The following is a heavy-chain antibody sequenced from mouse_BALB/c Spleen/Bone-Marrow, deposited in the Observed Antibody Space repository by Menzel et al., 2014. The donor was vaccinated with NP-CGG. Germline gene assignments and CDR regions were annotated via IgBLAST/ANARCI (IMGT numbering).Heavy chain of an antibody. Sequence: VQVVESGAELARPGASVKLSCKASGYTFTSYWMQWVKPRPGQGLEWIGAIYPGDGDTRNTQKFKGKATLTADKSSSTAYMQLSSLASEDAAVYYCARNYYYGSSWSAMDYWGQGTSVTVSS. D-gene: IGHD1-1*01. CDR2: IYPGDGDT. CDR1: GYTFTSYW. V-gene: IGHV1-87*01. CDR3: ARNYYYGSSWSAMDY. J-gene: IGHJ4*01.